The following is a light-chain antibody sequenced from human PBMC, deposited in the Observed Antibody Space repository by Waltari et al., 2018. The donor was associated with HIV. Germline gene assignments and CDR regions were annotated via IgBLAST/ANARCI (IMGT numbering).Light chain of an antibody. CDR1: ALPKKY. J-gene: IGLJ3*02. V-gene: IGLV3-25*03. Sequence: SYDLTQTPSLSVSPGQTARINCSRGALPKKYSSWYRQEAGQAPVLLIDKDFERPSGIPERISGVGSGTGITLTISGVQAEDEGDYCCQSTDFYGTWVFGGGTRLTVL. CDR2: KDF. CDR3: QSTDFYGTWV.